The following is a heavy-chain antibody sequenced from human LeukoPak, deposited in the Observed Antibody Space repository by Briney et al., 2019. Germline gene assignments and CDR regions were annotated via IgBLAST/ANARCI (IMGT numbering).Heavy chain of an antibody. CDR2: IIPIFGTA. V-gene: IGHV1-69*13. CDR3: ARGHNYYDSSGYYDY. D-gene: IGHD3-22*01. Sequence: SVKVSCKASGGTFSSYAISWVRQAPGQGLEWMGGIIPIFGTANYAQKFQGRVTITADESTSTAYMELSSLRSEDTAVYYCARGHNYYDSSGYYDYWGQGTLVTVSS. J-gene: IGHJ4*02. CDR1: GGTFSSYA.